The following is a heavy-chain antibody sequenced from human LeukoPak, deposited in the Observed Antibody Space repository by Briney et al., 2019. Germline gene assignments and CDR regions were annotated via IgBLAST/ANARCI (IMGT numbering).Heavy chain of an antibody. D-gene: IGHD3-10*01. J-gene: IGHJ5*02. Sequence: PSETLSLTCAVYGGSFSGYYWSWIRQSPGKELEWIGYIYYSGNTKYNPSLKSRITMAVDTSKNQVSLKLTSVTAADTAIYYCAREVHYYGSGTYFFWFDPWGQGTLVTVSS. CDR2: IYYSGNT. V-gene: IGHV4-59*01. CDR1: GGSFSGYY. CDR3: AREVHYYGSGTYFFWFDP.